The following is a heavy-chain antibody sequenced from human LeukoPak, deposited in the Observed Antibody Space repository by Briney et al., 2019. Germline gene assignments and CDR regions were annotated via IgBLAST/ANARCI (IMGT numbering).Heavy chain of an antibody. Sequence: GGSLRLSCAASGFTFDDYAMHWVRQAPEKGLEWVSGISWNSGSIGYADPVKGRFTISRDNAKNSLYLQMNSLRAEDTALYYCAKPYLPGDGYTFPWYFDLWGRGTLVTVSS. CDR2: ISWNSGSI. CDR1: GFTFDDYA. CDR3: AKPYLPGDGYTFPWYFDL. D-gene: IGHD5-24*01. J-gene: IGHJ2*01. V-gene: IGHV3-9*01.